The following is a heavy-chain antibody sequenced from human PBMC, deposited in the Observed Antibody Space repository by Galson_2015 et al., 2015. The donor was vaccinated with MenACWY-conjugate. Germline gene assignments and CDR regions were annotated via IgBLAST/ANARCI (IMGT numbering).Heavy chain of an antibody. D-gene: IGHD5-12*01. Sequence: SVKVSCKASGSTFSNYAMHWLRQAPGQRLEYMGWINVGSGTTRSSQKFQDRVTIITDTSANTAYMELSSLRSEDTAVYFCAKAHPSSGYDYFVPWGHGTLVTVSS. V-gene: IGHV1-3*01. J-gene: IGHJ5*02. CDR3: AKAHPSSGYDYFVP. CDR2: INVGSGTT. CDR1: GSTFSNYA.